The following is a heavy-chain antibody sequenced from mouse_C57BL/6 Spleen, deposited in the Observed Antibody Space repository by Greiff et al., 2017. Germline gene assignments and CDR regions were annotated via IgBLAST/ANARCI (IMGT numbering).Heavy chain of an antibody. Sequence: QVQLQQSGAELVKPGASVKLSCKASGYTFTSYWMHWVKQRPGRGLEWIGRIDPNSGGTKYNEKFKSKATLTVDKPSSTAYMQLSSLTSEDSAVYYCARKEVLTTVVSYAMDYWGQGTSVTVSS. CDR2: IDPNSGGT. CDR1: GYTFTSYW. V-gene: IGHV1-72*01. J-gene: IGHJ4*01. D-gene: IGHD1-1*01. CDR3: ARKEVLTTVVSYAMDY.